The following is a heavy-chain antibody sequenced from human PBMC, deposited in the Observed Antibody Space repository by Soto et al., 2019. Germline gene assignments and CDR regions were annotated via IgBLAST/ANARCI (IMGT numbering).Heavy chain of an antibody. CDR2: IYHSGST. D-gene: IGHD4-17*01. CDR1: GGSISSGGYS. CDR3: ARDGGYGDSYDWYFDL. Sequence: QLQLQESGSGLVKPSQTLSLTCAVSGGSISSGGYSWSWIRQPPGKGLEWIGYIYHSGSTYYNPSLKSRVTISVDRSKNQFSLKLSSVTAADTAVYYCARDGGYGDSYDWYFDLWGRGTLVTVSS. V-gene: IGHV4-30-2*01. J-gene: IGHJ2*01.